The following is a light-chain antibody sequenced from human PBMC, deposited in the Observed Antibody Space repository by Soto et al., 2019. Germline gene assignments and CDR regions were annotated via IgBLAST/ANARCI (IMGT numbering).Light chain of an antibody. CDR3: QQYDSDLWT. CDR1: QTIISRW. CDR2: DAS. Sequence: DIQMTQSPSTLSASVGDRVTITCRASQTIISRWLAWYQQKPGKAPKLLIYDASSLESGVPSRFSGSGSETEFTLTISSLQPDDYATYFCQQYDSDLWTFGQGTKVEIK. J-gene: IGKJ1*01. V-gene: IGKV1-5*01.